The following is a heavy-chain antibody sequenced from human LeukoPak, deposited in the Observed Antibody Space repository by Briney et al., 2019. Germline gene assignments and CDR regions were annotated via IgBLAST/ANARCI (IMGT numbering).Heavy chain of an antibody. J-gene: IGHJ4*02. CDR3: ARDLAGATTFDY. Sequence: SETLSLTCTVSGYSIGSGHYWGWIRQPPGKGLEWIGSLHYSGSTFHNPSLKSRVTMSIGTSKNQFSLKLSSVTAADTAVYYCARDLAGATTFDYWGQGTLATVSS. D-gene: IGHD1-26*01. V-gene: IGHV4-38-2*02. CDR1: GYSIGSGHY. CDR2: LHYSGST.